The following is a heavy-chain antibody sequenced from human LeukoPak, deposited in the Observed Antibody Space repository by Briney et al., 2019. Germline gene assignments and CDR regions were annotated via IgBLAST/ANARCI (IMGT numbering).Heavy chain of an antibody. CDR3: ARDGSWVTGTTLGV. D-gene: IGHD1-20*01. Sequence: PSETLSLTCAVYGGSFSGYYWSWIRQPAGKGLEWIGRIYTSGSTNYNPSLKSRVTISVDTSKNQFSLKLSSVTAADTAVYYCARDGSWVTGTTLGVWGKGTTVTISS. J-gene: IGHJ6*04. CDR1: GGSFSGYY. CDR2: IYTSGST. V-gene: IGHV4-4*07.